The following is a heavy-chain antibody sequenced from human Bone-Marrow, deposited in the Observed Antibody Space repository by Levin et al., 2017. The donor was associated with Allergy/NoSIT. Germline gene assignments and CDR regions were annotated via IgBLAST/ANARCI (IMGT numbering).Heavy chain of an antibody. CDR2: ISGSGGST. J-gene: IGHJ4*02. Sequence: GGSLRLSCAASGFSFISYAMNWVRQAPGKGLEWVSGISGSGGSTYYADSVKGRFTISRDNSKNTLYLHMNSLRAEDTAVYYCAKDTYDYVWGSNRYTHDFDYWGQGTLVTVSS. D-gene: IGHD3-16*02. CDR1: GFSFISYA. CDR3: AKDTYDYVWGSNRYTHDFDY. V-gene: IGHV3-23*01.